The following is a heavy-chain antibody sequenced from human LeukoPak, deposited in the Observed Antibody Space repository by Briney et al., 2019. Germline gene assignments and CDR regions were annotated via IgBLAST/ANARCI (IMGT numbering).Heavy chain of an antibody. V-gene: IGHV3-30*18. CDR3: AKDTGELIQLWFLDWGGAFDI. CDR1: GFTFSSYG. D-gene: IGHD5-18*01. Sequence: PGGSLRLSCAASGFTFSSYGMHWVRQAPGKGLEWVAGISYDGSNKYYADSVKGRFTISRDNSKNTLYLQMNSLRAEDTAVYYCAKDTGELIQLWFLDWGGAFDIWGQGTMVTVSS. J-gene: IGHJ3*02. CDR2: ISYDGSNK.